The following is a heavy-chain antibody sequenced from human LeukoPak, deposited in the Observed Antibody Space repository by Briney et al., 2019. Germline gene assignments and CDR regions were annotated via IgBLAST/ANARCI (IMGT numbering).Heavy chain of an antibody. CDR3: ARFSSFDY. CDR2: ISSSSIYI. CDR1: GFTFSTYA. V-gene: IGHV3-21*01. Sequence: PGGSLRLSCAASGFTFSTYAMSWVRQAPGKGLEWVSSISSSSIYIYYTDSLKGRFTISRDNAKNSLYLQMNSLRAEDTAVYYCARFSSFDYWGQGTLVTVSS. J-gene: IGHJ4*02. D-gene: IGHD6-6*01.